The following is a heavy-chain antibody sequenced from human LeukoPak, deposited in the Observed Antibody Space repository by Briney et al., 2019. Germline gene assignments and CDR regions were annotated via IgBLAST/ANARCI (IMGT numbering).Heavy chain of an antibody. J-gene: IGHJ3*02. CDR3: ARDLDSGSSGASDI. D-gene: IGHD1-26*01. CDR2: INWNGGST. Sequence: PGGSLRLSCAAPGFTFDDYGMSWGLQAPGKGLEWFSGINWNGGSTGYADSVKGRFTISRDNAKNSLYLQMNSLRAEDTALYYCARDLDSGSSGASDIWGQGTMVTVSS. CDR1: GFTFDDYG. V-gene: IGHV3-20*04.